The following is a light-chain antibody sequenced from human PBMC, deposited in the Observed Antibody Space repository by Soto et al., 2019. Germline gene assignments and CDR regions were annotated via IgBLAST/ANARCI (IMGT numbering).Light chain of an antibody. CDR2: GAS. CDR3: QQYGSSIT. V-gene: IGKV3D-15*01. Sequence: EFVFTQSPATLSVSPGERATLSCRASQSVSNNLAWYQQKPGQAPRLLIYGASTRATGIPARFSGSGSGTDFTLTISSLQSEDFAVYSCQQYGSSITFGPGTKVDIK. CDR1: QSVSNN. J-gene: IGKJ3*01.